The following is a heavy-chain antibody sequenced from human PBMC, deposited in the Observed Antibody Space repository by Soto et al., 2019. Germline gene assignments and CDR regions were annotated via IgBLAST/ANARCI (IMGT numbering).Heavy chain of an antibody. CDR3: GSEWFGQLKYFDY. CDR1: GFTFSDHY. CDR2: TRNKANSYTT. J-gene: IGHJ4*02. V-gene: IGHV3-72*01. Sequence: EVQLVESGGGLVQPGGSLRLSCAASGFTFSDHYMDWVRQAPGKGLEWVGRTRNKANSYTTEYAASVKGRFTISRDDSKNSLYLQMNSLKTEDTAVYYCGSEWFGQLKYFDYWGQGTLVTVSS. D-gene: IGHD3-10*01.